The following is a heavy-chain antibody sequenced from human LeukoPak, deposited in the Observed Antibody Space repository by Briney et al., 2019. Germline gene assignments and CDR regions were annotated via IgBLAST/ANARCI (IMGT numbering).Heavy chain of an antibody. CDR2: IYPGDSDT. D-gene: IGHD6-13*01. CDR1: GYSFTSYW. V-gene: IGHV5-51*01. Sequence: GESLKISCKGAGYSFTSYWIGWVRQMPGKGLEWMGIIYPGDSDTRYSPSFQGQVTISADKSISTAYLQWSSLKASDTAMYYCARMTGRGYSSSWYEVDYFDYWGQGTLVTVSS. CDR3: ARMTGRGYSSSWYEVDYFDY. J-gene: IGHJ4*02.